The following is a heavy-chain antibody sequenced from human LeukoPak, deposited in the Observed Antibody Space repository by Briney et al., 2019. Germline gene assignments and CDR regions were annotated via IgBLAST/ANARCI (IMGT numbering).Heavy chain of an antibody. CDR1: GYTFTSYY. CDR2: INPSGGST. Sequence: ASVKVSCKASGYTFTSYYMHWVRQAPGQGLEWMGIINPSGGSTTYAQKFLGRVTMTRDTSTSKVYMELSSLRSEETAVYYCARGRAVGVRAGFDYWGQGTLVTVSS. V-gene: IGHV1-46*03. D-gene: IGHD1-26*01. J-gene: IGHJ4*02. CDR3: ARGRAVGVRAGFDY.